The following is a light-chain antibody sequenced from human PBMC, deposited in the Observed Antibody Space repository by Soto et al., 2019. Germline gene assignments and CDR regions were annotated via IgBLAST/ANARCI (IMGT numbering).Light chain of an antibody. CDR1: QSITFY. V-gene: IGKV1-39*01. CDR3: QQSYSNSIT. J-gene: IGKJ5*01. CDR2: AAS. Sequence: DIQMNQSPSSLSASVGDRVTITCRASQSITFYLNWYQQKPGKAPKLLIYAASNLQSGVPSRFSGSGSGTDFTLTISSLQPEDFATYYCQQSYSNSITFGQGTRLDIK.